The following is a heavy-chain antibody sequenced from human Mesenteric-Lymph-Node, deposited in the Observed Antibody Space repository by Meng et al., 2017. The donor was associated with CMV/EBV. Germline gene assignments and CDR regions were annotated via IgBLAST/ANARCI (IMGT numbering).Heavy chain of an antibody. CDR3: VVDVPGGTSDYFDY. D-gene: IGHD4-23*01. Sequence: SGVTFKDAWMHWVRQTPGKGLEWVGRVRSKSSGGAANYAAPVKGRFMMSRDDSQNMLYLQMSSLKIEDTAVYYCVVDVPGGTSDYFDYWGQGTLVTVSS. CDR1: GVTFKDAW. CDR2: VRSKSSGGAA. V-gene: IGHV3-15*01. J-gene: IGHJ4*02.